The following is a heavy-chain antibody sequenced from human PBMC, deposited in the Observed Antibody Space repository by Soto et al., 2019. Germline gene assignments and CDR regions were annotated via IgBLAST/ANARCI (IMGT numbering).Heavy chain of an antibody. CDR2: ISGSGCST. V-gene: IGHV3-23*01. J-gene: IGHJ6*03. CDR3: AKDLGVLLLRYFDWLLPYYMEV. Sequence: GGPLRLSCSASEFTFSSYAMSWVLQSPLKLLELVSAISGSGCSTYYADSVKGRFTISRDNSKNTLYLQMNSLRAEDTAVYYCAKDLGVLLLRYFDWLLPYYMEVWGKGTTVTVSS. D-gene: IGHD3-9*01. CDR1: EFTFSSYA.